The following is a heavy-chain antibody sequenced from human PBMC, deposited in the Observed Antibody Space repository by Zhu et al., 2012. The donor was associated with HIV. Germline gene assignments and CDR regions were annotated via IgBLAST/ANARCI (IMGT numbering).Heavy chain of an antibody. V-gene: IGHV4-38-2*02. CDR3: ARGLRYLTGYPLYFDY. Sequence: QVQLQESGPGLVKPSETLSLTCTVSGYSISSGYYWGWIRQPPGKGLEWIGSIYHSGSTYYNPSLKSRVTISVDTSKNQFSLKLSSVTAADTAVYYCARGLRYLTGYPLYFDYWGQGTLVTVSS. J-gene: IGHJ4*02. CDR1: GYSISSGYY. D-gene: IGHD3-9*01. CDR2: IYHSGST.